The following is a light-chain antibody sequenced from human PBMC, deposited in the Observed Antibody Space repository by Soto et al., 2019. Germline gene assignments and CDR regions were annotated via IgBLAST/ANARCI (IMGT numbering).Light chain of an antibody. CDR2: GAS. CDR3: QQSNNWPPGYT. J-gene: IGKJ2*01. Sequence: EIVLTQSPATLSVSPGERATLSCRASQSVSSNLAWYQQKLGQAPRLLIYGASTRATGIPTGFSGSGSGTEFTLTISSLQSEDFAVYFCQQSNNWPPGYTFGQGTMLEIK. CDR1: QSVSSN. V-gene: IGKV3-15*01.